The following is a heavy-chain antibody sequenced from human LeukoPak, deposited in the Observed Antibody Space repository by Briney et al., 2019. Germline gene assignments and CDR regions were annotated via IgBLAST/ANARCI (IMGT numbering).Heavy chain of an antibody. Sequence: PGGSLRLSCAVSGITLSNYGMSWVRQAPGKGLEWVAGISDSGGRTNYADSVKGRFTISRDNPKNTRYLQMNSLRAEDTAVYFCAKRGVVIRVILVGFHKEAYYFDSWGQGALVTVSS. D-gene: IGHD3-22*01. J-gene: IGHJ4*02. CDR3: AKRGVVIRVILVGFHKEAYYFDS. V-gene: IGHV3-23*01. CDR1: GITLSNYG. CDR2: ISDSGGRT.